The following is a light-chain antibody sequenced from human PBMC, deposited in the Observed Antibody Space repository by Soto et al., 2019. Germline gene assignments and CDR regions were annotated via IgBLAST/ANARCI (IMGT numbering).Light chain of an antibody. Sequence: EIVLTQSPATLSLSPGERATLSCRASQSVSSYLAWYQQKPGQAPRLLIYDASNRATGVPDRFSGSGSGTDFTLTINRLEPEDFAVYYCQQYGRSPPITFGQGTRLEIK. V-gene: IGKV3-20*01. CDR3: QQYGRSPPIT. CDR1: QSVSSY. CDR2: DAS. J-gene: IGKJ5*01.